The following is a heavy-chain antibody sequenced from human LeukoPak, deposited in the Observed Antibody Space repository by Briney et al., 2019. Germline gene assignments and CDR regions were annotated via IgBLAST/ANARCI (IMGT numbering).Heavy chain of an antibody. CDR2: INPTGRKT. Sequence: GGSLRLSCTASGFTFSTYAMSWVRQAPGKGLEWVSAINPTGRKTYYADSMKGRFTISRDNSKNALYLQVNGLRTEDTAVYYCAKDRVSPGFNWFDPWGQGTLVTVSS. CDR1: GFTFSTYA. D-gene: IGHD2/OR15-2a*01. J-gene: IGHJ5*02. CDR3: AKDRVSPGFNWFDP. V-gene: IGHV3-23*01.